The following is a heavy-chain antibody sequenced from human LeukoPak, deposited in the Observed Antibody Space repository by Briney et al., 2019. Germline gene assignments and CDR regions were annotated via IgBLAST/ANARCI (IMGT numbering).Heavy chain of an antibody. CDR1: GFTFSTYW. D-gene: IGHD3-10*01. V-gene: IGHV3-7*02. CDR2: MDLDGTEK. CDR3: ASLQGDLYGSGSFDY. Sequence: GGSLRLSCAASGFTFSTYWMSWVRQAPGKGLEWVANMDLDGTEKNYVDSVKGRFTISGDNAKNSLYLQMNSLRAEDTAVYYCASLQGDLYGSGSFDYWGQGTLVTVSS. J-gene: IGHJ4*02.